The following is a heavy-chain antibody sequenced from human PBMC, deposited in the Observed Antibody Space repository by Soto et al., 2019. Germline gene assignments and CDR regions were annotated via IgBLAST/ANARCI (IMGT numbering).Heavy chain of an antibody. J-gene: IGHJ4*01. CDR1: GLTVSSNY. D-gene: IGHD4-17*01. CDR2: IYSGAGK. V-gene: IGHV3-53*01. Sequence: PGGFLRLSCAASGLTVSSNYMSWVRKAPVMWLGWFSIIYSGAGKDYVTTVTGRFTISRYKSRNTLYLQENGMCDGERADYCCASGTTVTSRGVPFDYWGQGTRVTVSS. CDR3: ASGTTVTSRGVPFDY.